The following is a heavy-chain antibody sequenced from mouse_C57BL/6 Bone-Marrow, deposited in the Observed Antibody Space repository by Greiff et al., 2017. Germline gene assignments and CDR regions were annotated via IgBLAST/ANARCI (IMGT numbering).Heavy chain of an antibody. D-gene: IGHD3-2*02. J-gene: IGHJ3*01. CDR3: ARGSSGYAWFAY. CDR2: IHPNSGGT. Sequence: QVQLQQPGAELVKPGASVKLSCKASGYTFTSYWMHWVKQRPGQGLEWIGMIHPNSGGTNYNEKFKSKATLTVDKSSSTAYMQLSSLTSEDSAVYYCARGSSGYAWFAYWGQGTLVTVSA. V-gene: IGHV1-64*01. CDR1: GYTFTSYW.